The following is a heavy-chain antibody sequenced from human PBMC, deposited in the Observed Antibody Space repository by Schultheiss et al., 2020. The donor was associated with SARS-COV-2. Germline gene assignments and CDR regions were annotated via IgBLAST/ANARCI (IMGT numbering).Heavy chain of an antibody. CDR2: ISYDGSNK. D-gene: IGHD4-17*01. Sequence: GGSLRLSCAASGFTFSSYAMHWVRQAPGKGLEWVAVISYDGSNKYYADSVKGRFTISRDNSKNTLYLQMNSLRAEDTAVYYCAKYPPISATVTIGSGLFDYWGQGTLVTVSS. CDR3: AKYPPISATVTIGSGLFDY. J-gene: IGHJ4*02. V-gene: IGHV3-30*07. CDR1: GFTFSSYA.